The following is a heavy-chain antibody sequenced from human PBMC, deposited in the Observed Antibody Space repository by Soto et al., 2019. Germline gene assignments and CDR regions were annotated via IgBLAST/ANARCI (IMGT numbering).Heavy chain of an antibody. CDR1: GFTFSNYG. D-gene: IGHD3-22*01. Sequence: QVQLVESGGGVVQPGRSLRLSCGASGFTFSNYGMHWVRQAPGKGLEWVSCISNDGSNKNYADSVKGRFSISRDNSENTLSRHLNSLRAEDTAVYFCAKDHLPLYSYHSRGPFDTCGQGTLVTVSS. CDR2: ISNDGSNK. J-gene: IGHJ4*02. CDR3: AKDHLPLYSYHSRGPFDT. V-gene: IGHV3-30*18.